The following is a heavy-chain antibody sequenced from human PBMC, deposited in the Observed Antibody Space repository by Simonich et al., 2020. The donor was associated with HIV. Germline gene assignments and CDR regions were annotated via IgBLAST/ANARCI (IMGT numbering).Heavy chain of an antibody. Sequence: QVQLVQSGAEVKKPGASVKVSCKASGYTFTGYYMHWVRKAPGQGLEWMGWNNPNSGDTRNAQKFQGRVTMTRDTSISTTYMELSSLRSDDTAVYFCTRGPSHGAFDIWGQGTMVTVSS. J-gene: IGHJ3*02. CDR1: GYTFTGYY. V-gene: IGHV1-2*02. CDR2: NNPNSGDT. CDR3: TRGPSHGAFDI.